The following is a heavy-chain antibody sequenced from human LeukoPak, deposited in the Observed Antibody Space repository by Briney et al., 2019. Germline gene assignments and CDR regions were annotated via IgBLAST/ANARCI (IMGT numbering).Heavy chain of an antibody. CDR1: GGSISSSSYY. J-gene: IGHJ3*01. D-gene: IGHD3-22*01. CDR3: ARDYDSTGLHAFDF. Sequence: SETLSLTCTVSGGSISSSSYYWGWIRQPPGKGLEWIGSIYYSGSTYYNPSLKGRVTISVDTSKNQFSLKLSSVTAADTAVYYCARDYDSTGLHAFDFWGQGTMVTVSS. V-gene: IGHV4-39*07. CDR2: IYYSGST.